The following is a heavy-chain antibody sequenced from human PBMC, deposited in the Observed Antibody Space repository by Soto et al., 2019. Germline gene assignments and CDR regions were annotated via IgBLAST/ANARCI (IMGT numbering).Heavy chain of an antibody. CDR1: GGSVSSGSYY. CDR3: ARVLVFYGGFDP. CDR2: ISSSGSTI. V-gene: IGHV3-11*01. D-gene: IGHD2-21*02. J-gene: IGHJ5*02. Sequence: LSLTCTVSGGSVSSGSYYWSWIRQAPGKGLEWVSYISSSGSTIYYADSVKGRFTISRDNAKNSLYLQMNSLRAEDTAVYYCARVLVFYGGFDPWGQGTLVTVSS.